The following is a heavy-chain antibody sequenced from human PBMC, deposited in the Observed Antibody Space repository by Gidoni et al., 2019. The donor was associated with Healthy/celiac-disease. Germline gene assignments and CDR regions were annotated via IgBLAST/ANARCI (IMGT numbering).Heavy chain of an antibody. CDR2: INPNSGGT. V-gene: IGHV1-2*02. J-gene: IGHJ3*02. CDR1: GYTFTGYY. Sequence: QVQLVQSGAEVKKPGASVKVSCKASGYTFTGYYMHWVRQAPGQGLEWMGWINPNSGGTNYAQKFQGRVTMTRDTSISTAYMELSRLRSDDTAVYYCARSSYDFWSGSDAFDIWGQGTMVTVSS. CDR3: ARSSYDFWSGSDAFDI. D-gene: IGHD3-3*01.